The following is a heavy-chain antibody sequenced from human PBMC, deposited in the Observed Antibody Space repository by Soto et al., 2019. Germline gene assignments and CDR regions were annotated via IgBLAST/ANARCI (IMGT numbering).Heavy chain of an antibody. D-gene: IGHD2-15*01. CDR3: AKDVRGGPGTNWFDP. Sequence: GGSLRLSCAASGFTFSSYAMSWVRQAPGKGLEWVSAISGSGGSTYYADSVKGRFTISRDNSKNTLYLQMNSLRAEDTAVYYCAKDVRGGPGTNWFDPWGQGTLVTVSS. CDR2: ISGSGGST. V-gene: IGHV3-23*01. J-gene: IGHJ5*02. CDR1: GFTFSSYA.